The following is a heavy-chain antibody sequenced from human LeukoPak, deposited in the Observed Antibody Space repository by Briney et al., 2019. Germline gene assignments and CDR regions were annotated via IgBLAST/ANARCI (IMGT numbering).Heavy chain of an antibody. CDR1: GFTFSSYW. D-gene: IGHD6-6*01. V-gene: IGHV3-74*01. CDR3: ARESDSSSTWNFDY. J-gene: IGHJ4*02. CDR2: INSDGSST. Sequence: PGGSLRLSCAASGFTFSSYWMHWVRQAPGKGLVWVSRINSDGSSTSYADSVKGRFTISGDNAKNTLYLQMNSLRAEDTAVYYCARESDSSSTWNFDYWGQGTLVTVSS.